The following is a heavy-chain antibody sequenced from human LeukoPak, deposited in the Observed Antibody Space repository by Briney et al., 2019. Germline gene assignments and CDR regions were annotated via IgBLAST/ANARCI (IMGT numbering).Heavy chain of an antibody. D-gene: IGHD5-18*01. CDR1: GGSISSGSYY. V-gene: IGHV4-61*02. CDR2: IYTSGST. Sequence: SQTLPLTCTVSGGSISSGSYYWSWIRQPAGKGLEWIGRIYTSGSTNYNPSLKSRVTISVDTSKNQFSLKLSSVTAADTAVYYCARDRPRYSYGLGEDAFDIWGQGTMVTVSS. CDR3: ARDRPRYSYGLGEDAFDI. J-gene: IGHJ3*02.